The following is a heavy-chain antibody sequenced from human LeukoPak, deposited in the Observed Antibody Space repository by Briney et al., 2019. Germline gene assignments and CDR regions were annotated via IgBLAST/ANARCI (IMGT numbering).Heavy chain of an antibody. D-gene: IGHD6-6*01. Sequence: SETLSLTCTVSGGSISSSSYYWGWIRQPPGKGLEWIGSIYYSGSTYYNPSLKSRVTISVDTSKNQFSLKLSSVTAADTAVYYCARDSHSSSSRLHWFDPWGQGTLVTVSS. CDR3: ARDSHSSSSRLHWFDP. J-gene: IGHJ5*02. V-gene: IGHV4-39*07. CDR1: GGSISSSSYY. CDR2: IYYSGST.